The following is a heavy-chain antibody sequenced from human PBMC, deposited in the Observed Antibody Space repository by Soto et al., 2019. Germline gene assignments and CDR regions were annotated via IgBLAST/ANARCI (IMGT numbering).Heavy chain of an antibody. D-gene: IGHD1-26*01. V-gene: IGHV3-30*03. Sequence: QVQLVQSGGGVVQPGRSLSLSCEAYGSTFSTYDMDWVRQAPGKGLEWVAIISFDGSKTYYADSVKGRFTVSRDNSKNTLFLQMNSLRPDDTATYYCVREGYSGSYAAFWGQGSLVTVSS. CDR2: ISFDGSKT. J-gene: IGHJ4*02. CDR3: VREGYSGSYAAF. CDR1: GSTFSTYD.